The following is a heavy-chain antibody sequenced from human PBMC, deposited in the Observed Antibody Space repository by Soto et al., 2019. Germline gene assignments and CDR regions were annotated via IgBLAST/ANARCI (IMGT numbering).Heavy chain of an antibody. J-gene: IGHJ3*02. Sequence: PGGSLRLSCAASGSTFSSSAMTWVRQAPGKGLEWVSAISGSGSVTYYTSSVRGRFTTSRDNSRNTLYLQMNNLRAEDTTVYYCSRNSRGRQGRTLDIWGQGTLVTVSS. D-gene: IGHD6-19*01. CDR1: GSTFSSSA. CDR3: SRNSRGRQGRTLDI. CDR2: ISGSGSVT. V-gene: IGHV3-23*01.